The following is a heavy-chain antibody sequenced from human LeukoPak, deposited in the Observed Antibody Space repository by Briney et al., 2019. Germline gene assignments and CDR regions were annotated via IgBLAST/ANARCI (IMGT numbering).Heavy chain of an antibody. CDR2: ISGSGDST. J-gene: IGHJ4*02. V-gene: IGHV3-23*01. CDR3: AKDKLGSSGTYYGFFDY. Sequence: GGSLRLSCAASGFTFSSYAMSWVRQAPGKGLEWVSAISGSGDSTYYVDSVKGRFTISRDNSKNTLYLQMNSLRAEDMAVYYCAKDKLGSSGTYYGFFDYWGQGTLVTASS. CDR1: GFTFSSYA. D-gene: IGHD3-10*01.